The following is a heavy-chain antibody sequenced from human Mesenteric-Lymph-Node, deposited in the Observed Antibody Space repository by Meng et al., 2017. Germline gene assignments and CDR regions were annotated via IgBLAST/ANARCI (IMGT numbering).Heavy chain of an antibody. CDR2: ISNSGGDK. J-gene: IGHJ4*02. V-gene: IGHV3-30*03. CDR1: GFTFSSNA. Sequence: GESLKISCAASGFTFSSNAMHWVRQAPGKGLEWVARISNSGGDKQYADSVKGRFTISRDNGKNTMYLQMNSLRAEDTGVYYCAGNLFGDYAYWGQGTLVTVSS. D-gene: IGHD3-10*01. CDR3: AGNLFGDYAY.